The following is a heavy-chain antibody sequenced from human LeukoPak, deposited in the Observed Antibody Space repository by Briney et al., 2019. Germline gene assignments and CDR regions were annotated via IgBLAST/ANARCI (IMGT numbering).Heavy chain of an antibody. D-gene: IGHD3-22*01. J-gene: IGHJ4*02. CDR3: TRRGPDTIVVVSPFDY. V-gene: IGHV4-39*01. CDR1: GGSLTGSGYH. Sequence: SETLSLTCSVSGGSLTGSGYHWGWIRQRPGKGLEWLGSIYHSGKTYYNPSLKRRVLISVDTSKKQFSLKLTSVTAADTAVYYCTRRGPDTIVVVSPFDYWGQGTQVTVSS. CDR2: IYHSGKT.